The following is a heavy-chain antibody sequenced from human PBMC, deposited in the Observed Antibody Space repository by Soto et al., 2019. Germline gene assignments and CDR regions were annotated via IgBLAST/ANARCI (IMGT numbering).Heavy chain of an antibody. D-gene: IGHD3-10*01. CDR1: GYTFTSYA. CDR2: INAGNGNT. J-gene: IGHJ3*02. Sequence: QVQLVQSGAEVKKPGASVKVSCKASGYTFTSYAMHWVRQAPGQRLEWMGWINAGNGNTKYSQKFQGRVTITRDTSASTAYMELCSLRSEDTAVYYCARGALWFGEFADIWGQGTMVTVSS. V-gene: IGHV1-3*01. CDR3: ARGALWFGEFADI.